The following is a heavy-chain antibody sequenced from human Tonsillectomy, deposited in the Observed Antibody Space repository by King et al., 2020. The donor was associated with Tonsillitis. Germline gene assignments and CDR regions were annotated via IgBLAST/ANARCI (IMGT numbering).Heavy chain of an antibody. D-gene: IGHD1-26*01. Sequence: VQLVESGGGLVQPGGSLRLSCAASGFTFSDHYMDWVRQAPGKGLEWVGRTRNKANSYTTEYAASVKGRFTISRDDSKNSLYLKMNSLKTEDTAVYYCARDRVGATGYFDYWGQGTLVTVSS. V-gene: IGHV3-72*01. CDR1: GFTFSDHY. CDR3: ARDRVGATGYFDY. CDR2: TRNKANSYTT. J-gene: IGHJ4*02.